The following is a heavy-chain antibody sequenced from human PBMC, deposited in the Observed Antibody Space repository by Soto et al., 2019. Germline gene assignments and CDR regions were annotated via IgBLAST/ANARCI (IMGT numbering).Heavy chain of an antibody. J-gene: IGHJ4*02. CDR1: GGSISSGGYY. CDR3: ARDSDDFAFLW. CDR2: IYYSGST. V-gene: IGHV4-31*03. D-gene: IGHD3-3*01. Sequence: SETLSLTCTVSGGSISSGGYYWSWIRQHPGKGLEWIGYIYYSGSTYYNPSLKSRVTISVDTSKNQFSLKLSSVTAADTAVYYCARDSDDFAFLWWGQGTLVTVSS.